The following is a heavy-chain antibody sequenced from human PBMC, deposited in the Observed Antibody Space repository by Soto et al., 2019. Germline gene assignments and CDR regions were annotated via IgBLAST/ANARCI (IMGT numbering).Heavy chain of an antibody. V-gene: IGHV3-30-3*01. CDR2: ISYDGSNK. D-gene: IGHD2-2*01. Sequence: GGSLRLSCAASGFTFSSYAMHWVRQAPGKGLEWVAVISYDGSNKYYADSVKGRFTISRDNSKNTLYLQMNSLRAEDTAVYYCAREDVNFWVVVVPAAFAYWGQGTLVTVSS. CDR1: GFTFSSYA. J-gene: IGHJ4*02. CDR3: AREDVNFWVVVVPAAFAY.